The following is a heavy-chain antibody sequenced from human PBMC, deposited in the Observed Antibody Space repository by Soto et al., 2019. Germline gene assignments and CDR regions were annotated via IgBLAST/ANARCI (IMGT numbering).Heavy chain of an antibody. CDR1: GFTFSSYA. Sequence: GGSLRLSCAASGFTFSSYAMHWVRQETGKGLEWVAVISTDGRDKYHADSVKGRFTISRDNSKNTLYLQMNSLRAEDTAVYYCAKRAAGTSFDYWGQGTLVTVSS. V-gene: IGHV3-30*07. CDR3: AKRAAGTSFDY. D-gene: IGHD6-13*01. CDR2: ISTDGRDK. J-gene: IGHJ4*02.